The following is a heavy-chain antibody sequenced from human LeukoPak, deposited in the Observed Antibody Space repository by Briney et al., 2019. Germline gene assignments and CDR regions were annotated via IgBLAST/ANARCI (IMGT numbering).Heavy chain of an antibody. Sequence: PGGSLRLSCAASGFSFSSYWMSWVRQAPGKGLEWVSYISDTGNTIYYADSVKGRFTISRDNAKNSLYLQMNSLRAEDTAVYYCARGGYFYYYMDVWGKGTTVTVSS. CDR3: ARGGYFYYYMDV. CDR2: ISDTGNTI. CDR1: GFSFSSYW. V-gene: IGHV3-48*04. J-gene: IGHJ6*03.